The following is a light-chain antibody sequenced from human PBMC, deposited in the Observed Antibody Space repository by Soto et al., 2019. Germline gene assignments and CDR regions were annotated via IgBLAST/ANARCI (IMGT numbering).Light chain of an antibody. J-gene: IGKJ5*01. CDR3: QQSYSTPT. CDR1: QSISSY. Sequence: IQVTQSPSSLSASLLDIVTVTCRASQSISSYLNWYQQKPGKAPKLLIYAASSLQSGVPSRFSGSGSGTDFTLTISSLQTEDFATYYCQQSYSTPTFGQGTRLEI. CDR2: AAS. V-gene: IGKV1-39*01.